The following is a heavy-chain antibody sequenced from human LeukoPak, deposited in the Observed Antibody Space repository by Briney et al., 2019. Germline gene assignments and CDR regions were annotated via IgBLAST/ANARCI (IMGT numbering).Heavy chain of an antibody. J-gene: IGHJ5*02. CDR2: INPNSGGT. CDR1: GYTFTGYY. D-gene: IGHD3-10*01. Sequence: ASVKVSCKASGYTFTGYYMHWVRQAPGQGLEWMGWINPNSGGTNYAQKFQGRVTMTRDTSISTAHMELSRLRSDDTAVYYCARRDYYGSGSYYSHNWFDPWGQGTLVTVSS. CDR3: ARRDYYGSGSYYSHNWFDP. V-gene: IGHV1-2*02.